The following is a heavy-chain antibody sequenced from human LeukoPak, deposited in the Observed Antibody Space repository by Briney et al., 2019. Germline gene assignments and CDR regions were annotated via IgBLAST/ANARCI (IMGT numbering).Heavy chain of an antibody. CDR3: ARHSAHSSTNDASDI. CDR2: IYYSGST. CDR1: GGSISSSSYY. V-gene: IGHV4-39*07. J-gene: IGHJ3*02. D-gene: IGHD6-13*01. Sequence: SETLSLTCTVSGGSISSSSYYWGWIRQPPGKGLEWIGSIYYSGSTYYNPSLKSRVTISVDTSKNQFSLKLSSVTAADTAVYYCARHSAHSSTNDASDIWGQGTMVTVSS.